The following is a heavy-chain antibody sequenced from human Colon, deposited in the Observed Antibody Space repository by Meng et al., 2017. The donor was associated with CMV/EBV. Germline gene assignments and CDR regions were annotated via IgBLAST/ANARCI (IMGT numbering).Heavy chain of an antibody. D-gene: IGHD3-22*01. J-gene: IGHJ6*02. V-gene: IGHV3-15*01. CDR3: TTTYYYDSSGYY. CDR2: IKSKTDGGTT. CDR1: GFTFSNAW. Sequence: GESLKISCAASGFTFSNAWMSWVRQAPGKGLEWVGRIKSKTDGGTTDYAAPVKGRFTISRDDSKNTLYLQMNSLKTEDTAVYYCTTTYYYDSSGYYWGQGTTVTVSS.